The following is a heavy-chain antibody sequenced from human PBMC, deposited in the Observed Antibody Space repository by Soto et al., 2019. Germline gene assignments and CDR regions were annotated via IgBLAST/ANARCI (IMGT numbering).Heavy chain of an antibody. CDR1: GFTFSSYA. V-gene: IGHV3-30-3*01. J-gene: IGHJ6*02. D-gene: IGHD3-10*01. CDR2: ISYDGSNK. Sequence: GHLVESGGGVAQPGRSLRLSCAASGFTFSSYAMHWVRQTPGQGLEWVAVISYDGSNKDYADSVKGRFTISRDNSNDTVYLQMNSLRTEDTAVYFCARVLRIRGGRYYYGMDVWGQGTTVTVSS. CDR3: ARVLRIRGGRYYYGMDV.